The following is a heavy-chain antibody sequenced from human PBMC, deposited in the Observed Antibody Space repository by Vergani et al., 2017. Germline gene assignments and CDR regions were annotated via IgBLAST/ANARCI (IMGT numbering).Heavy chain of an antibody. CDR3: AKGGAPKPYQCDLDV. Sequence: EVQLVESGGGLAQPGTSLRLSCAGSGFRVTDYYMAWVRQAPGKGLEWVSVIYTGERTFYPKSVRGRFTVSRGRSTNTLYLQMHGLRPEDTALYYCAKGGAPKPYQCDLDVWVQGTTVTVSS. CDR1: GFRVTDYY. D-gene: IGHD2-21*02. CDR2: IYTGERT. V-gene: IGHV3-66*02. J-gene: IGHJ6*02.